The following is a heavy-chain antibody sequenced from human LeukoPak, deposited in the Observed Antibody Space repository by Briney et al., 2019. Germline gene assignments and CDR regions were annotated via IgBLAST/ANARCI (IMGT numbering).Heavy chain of an antibody. V-gene: IGHV3-30*03. D-gene: IGHD5-18*01. CDR1: GFTFSYYA. J-gene: IGHJ4*02. CDR3: ARGGGYSYGSFDY. CDR2: ISYDGSNE. Sequence: GGSLRLSCTASGFTFSYYAMNWVRQAPGKGLEGVTFISYDGSNEYYADFVKGRFTISRDNAKNTLYLQMNSLRAEDTAVYYCARGGGYSYGSFDYWGQGTLVTVSS.